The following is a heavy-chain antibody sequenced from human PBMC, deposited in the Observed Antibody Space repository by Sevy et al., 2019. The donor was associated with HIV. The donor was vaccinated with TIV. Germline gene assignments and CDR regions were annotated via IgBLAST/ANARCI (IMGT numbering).Heavy chain of an antibody. CDR3: ARDPIGGELDDFDI. D-gene: IGHD1-26*01. CDR2: IYRGGST. V-gene: IGHV3-66*01. Sequence: GGSLRLSCAASGFNVSSNYMSWVRQAPGKGLEWVSVIYRGGSTDYADSVKGRFIISRDNSENTLYLHMNSLRAEDTAVYYCARDPIGGELDDFDIWGQGTMVTVSS. CDR1: GFNVSSNY. J-gene: IGHJ3*02.